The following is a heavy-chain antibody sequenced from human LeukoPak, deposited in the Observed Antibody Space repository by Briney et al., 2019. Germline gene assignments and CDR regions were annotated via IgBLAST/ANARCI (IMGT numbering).Heavy chain of an antibody. CDR3: AKDHSSAYYAYYFDN. V-gene: IGHV3-23*01. Sequence: HPGGSLRLSCAASGFTFSSYGMSWVRQAPGKGLEWVSAISGSGGSTYYADSVKGRFTISRDNSKNTLYLQMNSLRAEDTAVYYCAKDHSSAYYAYYFDNWGQGTLVTVSS. CDR1: GFTFSSYG. CDR2: ISGSGGST. D-gene: IGHD3-22*01. J-gene: IGHJ4*02.